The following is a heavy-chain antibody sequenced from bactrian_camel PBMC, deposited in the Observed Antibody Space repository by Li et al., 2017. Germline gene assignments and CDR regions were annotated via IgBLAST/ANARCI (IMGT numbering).Heavy chain of an antibody. V-gene: IGHV3S36*01. CDR1: GVSFGDSD. Sequence: VQLVESGGGSVQAGETLRLSCSAASGVSFGDSDMGWYRQAPGKGLEWVSRIYPGGGSTYYADSVKGRFTFSRDDAKNTIYLRMNNLKPDDTAMYYCAAPRGAYISGTLDPLYFGYWGQGTQVTVS. D-gene: IGHD5*01. CDR3: AAPRGAYISGTLDPLYFGY. J-gene: IGHJ6*01. CDR2: IYPGGGST.